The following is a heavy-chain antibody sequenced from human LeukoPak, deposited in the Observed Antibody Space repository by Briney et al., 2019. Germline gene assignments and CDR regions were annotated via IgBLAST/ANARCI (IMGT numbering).Heavy chain of an antibody. CDR1: GGSISSSSYY. J-gene: IGHJ4*02. D-gene: IGHD5-24*01. CDR2: IYYSGST. Sequence: PSETLSLTCTVSGGSISSSSYYWGWIRQPPGKGLEWIGSIYYSGSTYYNPSLKSRVTISVDTSKNQFSLKLSSVTAADTAVYYCARQGVEDGYKTDFDYWGQGTLVTVSS. V-gene: IGHV4-39*01. CDR3: ARQGVEDGYKTDFDY.